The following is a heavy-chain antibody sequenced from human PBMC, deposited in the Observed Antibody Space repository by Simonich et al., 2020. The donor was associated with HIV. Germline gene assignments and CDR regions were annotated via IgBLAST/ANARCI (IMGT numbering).Heavy chain of an antibody. D-gene: IGHD6-6*01. V-gene: IGHV1-46*01. CDR2: TYPSGGST. CDR3: AREGAARPGFDY. CDR1: GYTFTSYY. Sequence: QVQLVQSGAEVKKPGASVKFSCKASGYTFTSYYIHWVRQAPGQGLEWMGKTYPSGGSTSYAQKFRGRVTMTSDTSTSTVYMELSSLRSEDTAVYYCAREGAARPGFDYWGQGTLVTVSS. J-gene: IGHJ4*02.